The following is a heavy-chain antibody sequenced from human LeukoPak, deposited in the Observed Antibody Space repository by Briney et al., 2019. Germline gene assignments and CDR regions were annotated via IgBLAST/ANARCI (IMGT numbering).Heavy chain of an antibody. Sequence: SETLSLTCTVSGGSISSSSYYWGWIRQPPGKGLEWIGNIYYSGSTYYNPSLKRRVTISVDTSKNQFSLKLSSVTAADTAVYYCASGYDNSGYYYVPDYWGQGTLVTVSS. V-gene: IGHV4-39*01. J-gene: IGHJ4*02. CDR1: GGSISSSSYY. CDR2: IYYSGST. D-gene: IGHD3-22*01. CDR3: ASGYDNSGYYYVPDY.